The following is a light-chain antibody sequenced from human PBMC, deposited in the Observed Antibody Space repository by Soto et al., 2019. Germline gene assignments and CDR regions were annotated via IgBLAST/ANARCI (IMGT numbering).Light chain of an antibody. CDR1: QSVRSN. CDR3: QQYNNWPRGT. J-gene: IGKJ1*01. V-gene: IGKV3-15*01. CDR2: GAS. Sequence: ETVMTQSPATLSVSPGERATLSCRASQSVRSNLAWYQQKPGQAPRLLIYGASTRATGIPARFSGSGSGTEFTLTISSLQSEDFAVYYCQQYNNWPRGTFGQGTKVDIK.